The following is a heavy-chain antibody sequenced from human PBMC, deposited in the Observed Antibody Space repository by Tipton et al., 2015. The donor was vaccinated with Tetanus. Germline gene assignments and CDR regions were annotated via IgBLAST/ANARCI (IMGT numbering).Heavy chain of an antibody. D-gene: IGHD2-21*02. CDR3: ARVPYCGGDCYGSGFLDF. J-gene: IGHJ4*02. CDR2: ISYDGTKK. Sequence: SLRLSCAVSGFTFSHYGMHWVRQAPGKWLEWVALISYDGTKKFYAGYVKGRFTISRGNDKDTLYWQMNSLRHEETAVYYCARVPYCGGDCYGSGFLDFWGQGSLVTVSS. V-gene: IGHV3-30*03. CDR1: GFTFSHYG.